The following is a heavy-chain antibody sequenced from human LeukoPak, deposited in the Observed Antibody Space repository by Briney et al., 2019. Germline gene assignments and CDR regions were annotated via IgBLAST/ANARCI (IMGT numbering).Heavy chain of an antibody. V-gene: IGHV3-21*01. CDR1: GFTFSSYS. Sequence: GGSLRLSCAAPGFTFSSYSMNWVRQAPGKGLEWVSSISSSSSYIYYADSVKGRFTISRDNAKNSLYLQMNSLRAEDTAVYYCARDTGTTVTTYFDYWGQGTLVTVSS. D-gene: IGHD4-17*01. CDR2: ISSSSSYI. J-gene: IGHJ4*02. CDR3: ARDTGTTVTTYFDY.